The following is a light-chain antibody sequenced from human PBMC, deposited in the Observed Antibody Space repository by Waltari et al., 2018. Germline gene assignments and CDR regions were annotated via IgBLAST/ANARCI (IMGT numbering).Light chain of an antibody. V-gene: IGKV3-15*01. Sequence: EIVMTQSPATLSVSPGERATLSCRASQSVSTNIAWYQQKPAQAPSLLIYGASSRVTGSPARFSGSGSGTEFTLTISSLQSEDVAVYYCQQYDNGPPYTFGQGTRLEIK. J-gene: IGKJ2*01. CDR2: GAS. CDR3: QQYDNGPPYT. CDR1: QSVSTN.